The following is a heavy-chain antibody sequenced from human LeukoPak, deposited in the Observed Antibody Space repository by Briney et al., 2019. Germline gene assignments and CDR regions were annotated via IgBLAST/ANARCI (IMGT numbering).Heavy chain of an antibody. V-gene: IGHV3-23*01. Sequence: GGSWRLSGVASGLTFSDYAMNWVRQAPGKGLEWVSTFKTNSGQVYYAESVRGRFTISRVNSKNTVYLEMSSLRAEDTALYFCARSVPDYTRFDYWGQGALVTVSS. CDR3: ARSVPDYTRFDY. J-gene: IGHJ4*02. CDR2: FKTNSGQV. CDR1: GLTFSDYA. D-gene: IGHD4-11*01.